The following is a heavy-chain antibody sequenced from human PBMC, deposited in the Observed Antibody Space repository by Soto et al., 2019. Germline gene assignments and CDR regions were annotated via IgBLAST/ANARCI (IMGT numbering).Heavy chain of an antibody. CDR3: ARGFSYDFCSGPSRYYYYYMDV. V-gene: IGHV6-1*01. Sequence: SQTLSLTCAISGDSVSSNSAAWNWIRQSPSRGLEWLGRTYYRSKWYNDYAVSVKSRITINPDTSKNQFSLQLNSVTPEDTAVYYCARGFSYDFCSGPSRYYYYYMDVWGQGTTVTVSS. CDR2: TYYRSKWYN. J-gene: IGHJ6*03. CDR1: GDSVSSNSAA. D-gene: IGHD3-3*01.